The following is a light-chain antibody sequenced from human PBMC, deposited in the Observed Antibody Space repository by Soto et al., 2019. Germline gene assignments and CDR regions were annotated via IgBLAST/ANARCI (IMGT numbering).Light chain of an antibody. J-gene: IGKJ1*01. CDR3: QQYGSSPWT. V-gene: IGKV3-11*01. Sequence: EIVLTQSPATLSLSPGERATLSCRASQSVSSYLAWYQQKPGQAPRLLIYDASNRATGIPARFSGSGSGTDFTLTISSLEPEDFALYYCQQYGSSPWTFGQGTKVDI. CDR1: QSVSSY. CDR2: DAS.